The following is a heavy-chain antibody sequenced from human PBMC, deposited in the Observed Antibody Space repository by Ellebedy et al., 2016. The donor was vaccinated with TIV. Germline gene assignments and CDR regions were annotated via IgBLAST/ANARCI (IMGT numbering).Heavy chain of an antibody. CDR3: ARGGTYDFWSGYYGVSEYYFDY. V-gene: IGHV4-59*01. J-gene: IGHJ4*02. CDR1: GGSISSYY. D-gene: IGHD3-3*01. CDR2: IYYSGST. Sequence: SETLSLTXTVSGGSISSYYWSWIRQPPGKGLEWIGYIYYSGSTNYNPSLKSRVTISVDTSKNQFSLKLSSVTAAATAVYYCARGGTYDFWSGYYGVSEYYFDYWGQGTLVTVSS.